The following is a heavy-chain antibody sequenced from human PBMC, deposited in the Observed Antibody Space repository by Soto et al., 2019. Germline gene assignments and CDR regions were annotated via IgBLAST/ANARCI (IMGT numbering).Heavy chain of an antibody. CDR2: ISGSNGAT. D-gene: IGHD5-12*01. CDR3: ARDSKWLIIKGNWFDS. Sequence: QVQLVQSGAEAKRPGASVKVSCKFSGYNFIDYGMTWVRQAPGQGLEWMGWISGSNGATNYAQKFQGRVTLTTDTSTTTAYMELRSLRKDDTAVYYCARDSKWLIIKGNWFDSWGQGTLVTVSS. J-gene: IGHJ5*01. V-gene: IGHV1-18*04. CDR1: GYNFIDYG.